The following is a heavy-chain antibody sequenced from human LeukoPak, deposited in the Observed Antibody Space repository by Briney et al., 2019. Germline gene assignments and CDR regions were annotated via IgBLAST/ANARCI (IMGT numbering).Heavy chain of an antibody. D-gene: IGHD1-7*01. Sequence: SETLSLTCTVSGGSISSSSYYWSWIRQPPGKGLEWIGEINHSGSTNYNPSLKSRVTISVDTSKNQFSLKLSSVTAADTAVYYCARKGVWNYVRDWNRHNWFDPWGQGTLVTVSS. J-gene: IGHJ5*02. CDR2: INHSGST. V-gene: IGHV4-39*07. CDR1: GGSISSSSYY. CDR3: ARKGVWNYVRDWNRHNWFDP.